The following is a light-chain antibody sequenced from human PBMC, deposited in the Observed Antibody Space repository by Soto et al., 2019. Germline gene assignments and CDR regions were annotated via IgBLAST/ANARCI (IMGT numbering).Light chain of an antibody. Sequence: VVMQSPATLSVFPGEPATLSCRASQSVSSDLAWYQQRPGQAPRLLIYGASTRATGIPARFRGSGSGTEFRLTISSLQSEDFATYYCQQYNTWHPKMAFGRGTKVDIK. V-gene: IGKV3-15*01. J-gene: IGKJ1*01. CDR3: QQYNTWHPKMA. CDR1: QSVSSD. CDR2: GAS.